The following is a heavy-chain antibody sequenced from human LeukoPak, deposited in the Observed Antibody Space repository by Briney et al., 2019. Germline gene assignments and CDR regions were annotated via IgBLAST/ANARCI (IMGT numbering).Heavy chain of an antibody. CDR3: AKRGYTSSWNFDS. J-gene: IGHJ4*02. Sequence: GGSLRLSCAASGFMFSSSGMRWVRQAPGKGLEWVAFIRYDGSNKYYADSVKGRFTISRDNSKNTVSLQMNSLRPEDTAVYYCAKRGYTSSWNFDSWGQGTLVTVSS. V-gene: IGHV3-30*02. CDR1: GFMFSSSG. CDR2: IRYDGSNK. D-gene: IGHD6-13*01.